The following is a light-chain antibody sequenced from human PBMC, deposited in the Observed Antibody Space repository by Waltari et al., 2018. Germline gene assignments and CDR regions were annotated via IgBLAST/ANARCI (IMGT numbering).Light chain of an antibody. CDR3: QAWDSSTDVV. CDR2: QDS. J-gene: IGLJ2*01. Sequence: YELTQPPSVSVSPGQTASIPCSGDNLEDKDVCWYQQKAGQSPVLVIHQDSRRPSGIPERFSGSRSGNTATLTISGTQAMDEADYYCQAWDSSTDVVFGGGTRLTVL. CDR1: NLEDKD. V-gene: IGLV3-1*01.